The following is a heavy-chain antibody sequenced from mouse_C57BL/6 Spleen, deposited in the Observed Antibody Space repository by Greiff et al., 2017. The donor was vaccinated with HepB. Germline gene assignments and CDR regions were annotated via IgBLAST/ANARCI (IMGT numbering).Heavy chain of an antibody. CDR2: ISTYYGDA. CDR1: GYTFTDYA. J-gene: IGHJ4*01. D-gene: IGHD1-1*01. CDR3: ASWGFTTVPPYAMDY. V-gene: IGHV1-67*01. Sequence: QVQLQQSGPELVRPGVSVKISCKGSGYTFTDYAMHWVKQSHAKSLEWIGVISTYYGDASYNQKVKDKATMTVDKSSSTAYMELARLTSEDSAVYYCASWGFTTVPPYAMDYWGQGTSVTVSS.